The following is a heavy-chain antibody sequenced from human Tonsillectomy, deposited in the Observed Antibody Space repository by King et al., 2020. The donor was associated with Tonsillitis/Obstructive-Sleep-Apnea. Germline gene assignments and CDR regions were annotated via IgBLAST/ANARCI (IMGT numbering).Heavy chain of an antibody. D-gene: IGHD2-15*01. CDR2: IIPIFGTA. Sequence: VQLVESGAEVKKPGSSVKVSCKASGGTFSSYAISWVRQAPGQGLEWMGGIIPIFGTANYAQKFQGRVTITADESTSTAYMELSSLRSEETAVYYCAGVVGYCSGGSCYSPAFYYMDVWGKGTTVTVSS. CDR1: GGTFSSYA. V-gene: IGHV1-69*01. CDR3: AGVVGYCSGGSCYSPAFYYMDV. J-gene: IGHJ6*03.